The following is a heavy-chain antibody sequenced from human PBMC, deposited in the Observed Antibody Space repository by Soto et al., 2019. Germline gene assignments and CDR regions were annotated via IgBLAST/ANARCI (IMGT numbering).Heavy chain of an antibody. V-gene: IGHV1-69*13. CDR1: GGTFSSYA. D-gene: IGHD6-19*01. CDR2: IIPIFGTA. Sequence: ASVKVSCKASGGTFSSYAISWVRQAPGQGLEWMGGIIPIFGTANYAQKFQGRVTITADESTSTAYMELSSLRSEDTAVYYCARGSGGWYGYYYYGMDVWGQGTTVTVSS. CDR3: ARGSGGWYGYYYYGMDV. J-gene: IGHJ6*02.